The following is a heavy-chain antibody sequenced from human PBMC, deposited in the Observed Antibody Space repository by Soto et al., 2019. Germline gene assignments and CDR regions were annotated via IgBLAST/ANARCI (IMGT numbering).Heavy chain of an antibody. V-gene: IGHV3-30-3*01. J-gene: IGHJ4*02. CDR3: MRGTAPYFDF. CDR1: GFTFSCCG. CDR2: ISSDGVNE. D-gene: IGHD5-18*01. Sequence: GGSLRLSCVGSGFTFSCCGIHWFRQAPGKGLEWVAGISSDGVNEHYAGSVEGRFTVSRDNSENTLYLQMNSLRTEDTAVYYCMRGTAPYFDFWGQGTLVTVSS.